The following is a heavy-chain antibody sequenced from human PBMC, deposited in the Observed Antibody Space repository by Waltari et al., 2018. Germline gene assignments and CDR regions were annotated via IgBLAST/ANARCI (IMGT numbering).Heavy chain of an antibody. CDR3: AREGVVVAATLYYFDY. J-gene: IGHJ4*02. Sequence: QVQLQESGPGLVKPSETLSLTCAVSGYSISSGYYWGWIRQPPGKGLEWLGSIYHSGSTYYNPSLKSRVTISVDTSKNQFSLKLSSVTAADTAVYYCAREGVVVAATLYYFDYWGQGTLVTVSS. CDR1: GYSISSGYY. D-gene: IGHD2-15*01. CDR2: IYHSGST. V-gene: IGHV4-38-2*02.